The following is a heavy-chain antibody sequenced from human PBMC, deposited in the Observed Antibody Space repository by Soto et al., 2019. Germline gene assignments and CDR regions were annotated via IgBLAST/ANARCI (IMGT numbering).Heavy chain of an antibody. CDR2: ISAYNGNT. CDR3: ARSGTMVRGGELDYYYMDV. CDR1: GYTFTSYG. V-gene: IGHV1-18*01. J-gene: IGHJ6*03. D-gene: IGHD3-10*01. Sequence: ASVKVSCKASGYTFTSYGISWVRQAPGQGLEWMGWISAYNGNTNYAQKLQGRVTMTTDTSTSTAYMELRSLRSDDTAVYYCARSGTMVRGGELDYYYMDVWGKGTTVTVSS.